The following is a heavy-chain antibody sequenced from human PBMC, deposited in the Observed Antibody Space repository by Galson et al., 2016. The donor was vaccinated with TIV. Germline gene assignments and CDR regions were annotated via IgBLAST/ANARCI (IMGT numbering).Heavy chain of an antibody. CDR1: GFTFDDYP. J-gene: IGHJ6*02. V-gene: IGHV3-9*01. D-gene: IGHD5-18*01. CDR3: ARNSRADASMDYYHYHGMDV. CDR2: INWKGNSV. Sequence: SLRLSCAASGFTFDDYPMHWVRQAPGKGLEWVSGINWKGNSVDYADSVRGRFTISRDNAKNSLYLQMNSLRPEDTAFYYCARNSRADASMDYYHYHGMDVWGRGTTVTVSS.